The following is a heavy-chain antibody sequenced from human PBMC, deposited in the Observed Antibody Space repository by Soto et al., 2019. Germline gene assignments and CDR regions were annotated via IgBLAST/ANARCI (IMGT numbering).Heavy chain of an antibody. Sequence: PSETLSLTGTVSGGSVSSGSNYWSWIRQPPGKGLEWIGYIYYSGSTNYNPSLKSRVTISVDTSKNQFSLKLSSVTAADTAVYYCARLNPRRYFDYRGQGTLVTVSS. J-gene: IGHJ4*02. CDR1: GGSVSSGSNY. V-gene: IGHV4-61*01. CDR2: IYYSGST. CDR3: ARLNPRRYFDY.